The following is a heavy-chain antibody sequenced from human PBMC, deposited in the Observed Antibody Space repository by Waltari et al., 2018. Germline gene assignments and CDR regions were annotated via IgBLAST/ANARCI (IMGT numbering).Heavy chain of an antibody. CDR3: ARDRGYQDY. CDR2: IDSSGST. D-gene: IGHD3-10*01. CDR1: GGPISSYY. Sequence: QVQLQESGPGLVKPSETLSLTCTAPGGPISSYYWSWIRQPPGKGLEWIGYIDSSGSTNYNPSLKSRVIISVDTSKNQFSLKVRSMTAADTAVYYCARDRGYQDYWGQGTLVTVSS. J-gene: IGHJ4*02. V-gene: IGHV4-59*01.